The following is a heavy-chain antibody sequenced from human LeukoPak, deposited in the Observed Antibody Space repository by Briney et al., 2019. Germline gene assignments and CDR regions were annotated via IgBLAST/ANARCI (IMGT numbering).Heavy chain of an antibody. D-gene: IGHD2-21*02. CDR3: ARAISYCGGDCYLRDAFDI. V-gene: IGHV4-59*01. J-gene: IGHJ3*02. CDR2: IYYSGST. Sequence: SETLPLTCTVSGGSISSYYWSWIRQPPGKGLEWIGYIYYSGSTNYNPSLKSRVTISVDTSKNQFSLKLSSVTAADTAVYYCARAISYCGGDCYLRDAFDIWGQGTMVTVSS. CDR1: GGSISSYY.